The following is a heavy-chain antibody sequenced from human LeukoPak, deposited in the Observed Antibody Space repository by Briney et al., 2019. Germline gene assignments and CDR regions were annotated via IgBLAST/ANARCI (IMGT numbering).Heavy chain of an antibody. V-gene: IGHV3-66*01. Sequence: GGSLRLSCAASGFTVCSNYMSWVRQAPGKGLEWVSVIYSGGSTYYADSVKGRFTISRDNSKNTLYLQMNSLRAEDTAVYYCARDREGSGWSYGMDVWGQGTTVTVSS. CDR3: ARDREGSGWSYGMDV. CDR2: IYSGGST. J-gene: IGHJ6*02. D-gene: IGHD6-19*01. CDR1: GFTVCSNY.